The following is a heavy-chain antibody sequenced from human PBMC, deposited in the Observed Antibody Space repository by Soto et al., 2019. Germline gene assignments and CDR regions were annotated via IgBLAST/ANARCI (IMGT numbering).Heavy chain of an antibody. CDR2: INPSGTRT. D-gene: IGHD2-21*02. J-gene: IGHJ4*02. CDR1: GYTFANYF. V-gene: IGHV1-46*01. CDR3: VRDSGGHCLYY. Sequence: QVQLVQSGAEVKKPGASVKVSCKASGYTFANYFMHWVRQAPGQGLEWVGIINPSGTRTTYAQKFPGRVLATRETSTTTRYMELSSLRSDDTAVYYCVRDSGGHCLYYWGQRTQVTASS.